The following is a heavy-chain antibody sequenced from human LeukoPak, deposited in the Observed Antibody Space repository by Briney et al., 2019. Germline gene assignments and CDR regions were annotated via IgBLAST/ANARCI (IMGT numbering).Heavy chain of an antibody. CDR2: IYYSGST. D-gene: IGHD6-19*01. CDR3: ARPRGSGRYGAFDV. V-gene: IGHV4-59*01. Sequence: SETLSLTCTVSGGSISSYYWSWIRQPPGKGLEWVGYIYYSGSTKYNPSLKSRVTISADTSKNQLSLKLSSVTAADTAFYYCARPRGSGRYGAFDVWGQGTMVSVSS. J-gene: IGHJ3*01. CDR1: GGSISSYY.